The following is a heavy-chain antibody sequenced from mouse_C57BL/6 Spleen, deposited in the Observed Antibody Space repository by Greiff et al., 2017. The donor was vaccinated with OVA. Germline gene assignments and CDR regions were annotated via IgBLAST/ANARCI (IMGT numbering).Heavy chain of an antibody. V-gene: IGHV1-80*01. CDR1: GYAFSSYW. J-gene: IGHJ2*01. D-gene: IGHD2-3*01. CDR3: ASSGDGYYRGYFDY. Sequence: QVHVKQSGAELVKPGASVKISCKASGYAFSSYWMNWVKQRPGKGLEWIGQIYPGDGDTNYNGKFKGKATLTADKSSSTAYMQLSSLTSEDSAVYFCASSGDGYYRGYFDYWGQGTTLTVSS. CDR2: IYPGDGDT.